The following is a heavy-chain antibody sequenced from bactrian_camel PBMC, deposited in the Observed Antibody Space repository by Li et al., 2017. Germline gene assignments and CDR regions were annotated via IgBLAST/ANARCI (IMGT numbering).Heavy chain of an antibody. CDR2: ISDGGDTT. D-gene: IGHD5*01. CDR1: GNPPNTAY. CDR3: VRDRWSGWVTFSIFNH. V-gene: IGHV3S40*01. J-gene: IGHJ4*01. Sequence: QLVESGGGSVEAGGSLRLSCAYSGNPPNTAYMAWFRQLPGKGLEWVATISDGGDTTHYADSVKGRFTISRDNAKSTVNLRMNSLKPEDTAVYYCVRDRWSGWVTFSIFNHWGQGTQVTVS.